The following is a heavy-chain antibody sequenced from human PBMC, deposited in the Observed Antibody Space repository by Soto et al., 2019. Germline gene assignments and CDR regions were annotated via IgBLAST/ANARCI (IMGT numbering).Heavy chain of an antibody. CDR3: ASSAAGNYYYYYGMDA. D-gene: IGHD6-13*01. Sequence: GASVKVSCKASGYTFTSYAMHWVRQAPGQRLEWMGWINAGNGNTKYSQKFQGRVTITRDTSASTAYMELSSLRSEDTAVYYCASSAAGNYYYYYGMDAWGQGTTVTVSS. V-gene: IGHV1-3*01. J-gene: IGHJ6*02. CDR2: INAGNGNT. CDR1: GYTFTSYA.